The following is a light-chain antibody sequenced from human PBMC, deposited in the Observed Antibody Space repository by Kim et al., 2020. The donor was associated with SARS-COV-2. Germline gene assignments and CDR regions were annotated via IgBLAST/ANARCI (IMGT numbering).Light chain of an antibody. J-gene: IGLJ3*02. Sequence: QSVLTQPPSVSGAPGQRVTISCTGSSSNIGAGYDVHWYQQLPGTAPKLLIYGNSNRPSGVPDRFSGSKSGTSASLAITGLQAEDEADYYCQSYDSSLTHWVFGGATNLTVL. CDR2: GNS. CDR1: SSNIGAGYD. CDR3: QSYDSSLTHWV. V-gene: IGLV1-40*01.